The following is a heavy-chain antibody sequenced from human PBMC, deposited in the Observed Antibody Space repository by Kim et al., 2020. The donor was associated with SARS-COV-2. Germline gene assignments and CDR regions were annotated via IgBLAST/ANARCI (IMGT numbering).Heavy chain of an antibody. CDR3: TKDVLAGGADV. J-gene: IGHJ6*02. CDR2: I. D-gene: IGHD3-3*02. V-gene: IGHV3-9*01. Sequence: IGDADSVKGRFTPTKDNAKNSLYLQMNSLRPEDTALYYCTKDVLAGGADVWGQGTAVIVSS.